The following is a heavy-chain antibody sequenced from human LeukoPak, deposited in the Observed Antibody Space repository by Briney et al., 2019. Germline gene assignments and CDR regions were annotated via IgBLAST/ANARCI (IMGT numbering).Heavy chain of an antibody. Sequence: GGSLRLSCAASGFTFSSYSMNWVRQAPGKGLEWVSSISSSSSYIYYADSVKGRFTISRDNAKNSLYLQMNSLRAEDTAVYYCARGSSGSNWSDPWGQGTLVTVSS. CDR1: GFTFSSYS. V-gene: IGHV3-21*01. D-gene: IGHD6-19*01. CDR2: ISSSSSYI. J-gene: IGHJ5*02. CDR3: ARGSSGSNWSDP.